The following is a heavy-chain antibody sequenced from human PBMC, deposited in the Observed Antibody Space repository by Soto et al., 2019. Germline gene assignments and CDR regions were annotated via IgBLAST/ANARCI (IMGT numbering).Heavy chain of an antibody. J-gene: IGHJ4*02. CDR1: GFSLSTSGMG. CDR3: AHSTFIAAAGSSYFDY. D-gene: IGHD6-13*01. V-gene: IGHV2-5*02. Sequence: QITLKESGPTLVKPTQTLTLTCTFSGFSLSTSGMGVGWIRQPPGKALEWLTLIYWDDDKRYSSSLKSRLTITKDTPKTQAVLTMSNMDPVDTATYYCAHSTFIAAAGSSYFDYWGQGTLVTVSA. CDR2: IYWDDDK.